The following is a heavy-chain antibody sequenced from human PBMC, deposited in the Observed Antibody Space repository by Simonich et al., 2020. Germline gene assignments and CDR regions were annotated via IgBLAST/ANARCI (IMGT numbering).Heavy chain of an antibody. CDR2: IKSKTDGGTT. Sequence: EVQLVESGGGLVKPGGSLRLSCAASGFTFSNAWMSWVRQAPGKGLDGVGRIKSKTDGGTTDYAAPVKGRFTISSDDSKNTLYLQMNSLKTEDTAVYYCTTGWYGGNSGAFDIWGQGTMVTVSS. V-gene: IGHV3-15*01. CDR3: TTGWYGGNSGAFDI. J-gene: IGHJ3*02. CDR1: GFTFSNAW. D-gene: IGHD2-21*02.